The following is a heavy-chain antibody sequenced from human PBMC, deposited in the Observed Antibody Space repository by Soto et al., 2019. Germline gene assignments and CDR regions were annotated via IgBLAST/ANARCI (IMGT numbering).Heavy chain of an antibody. D-gene: IGHD5-12*01. J-gene: IGHJ6*02. CDR1: GASFSVYY. CDR3: AKSGATDV. CDR2: INHSGST. V-gene: IGHV4-34*01. Sequence: QVQLQQWGAGLLKPSETLSLTCAVYGASFSVYYWSWIRQPPGKGLEWIGEINHSGSTNYNPSLKSRVTISVDTSKNEFSLKLTSVTAADTAVYYCAKSGATDVWGQGTTVTVSS.